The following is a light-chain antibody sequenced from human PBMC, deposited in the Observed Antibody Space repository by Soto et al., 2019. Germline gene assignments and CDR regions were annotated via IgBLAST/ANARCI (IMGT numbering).Light chain of an antibody. CDR2: GAS. CDR3: QQYYTYPIT. V-gene: IGKV1D-16*01. J-gene: IGKJ5*01. Sequence: DIQMTQSPSSLSASVGDRVTITCRASQGISSRLAWYQQKPEKAPKSLIYGASSLQSGVPSRFSGRGSGTDFTLTISSLQPEDFGTYYCQQYYTYPITFGQGTRLEI. CDR1: QGISSR.